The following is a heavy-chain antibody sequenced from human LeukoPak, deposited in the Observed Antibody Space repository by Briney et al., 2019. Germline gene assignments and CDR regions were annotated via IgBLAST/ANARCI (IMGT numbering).Heavy chain of an antibody. J-gene: IGHJ4*02. V-gene: IGHV4-34*01. CDR1: GGSFSGYY. D-gene: IGHD6-19*01. CDR2: INHSGST. CDR3: ARSHRKPSGWYIRYFDY. Sequence: SETLSLTCAVYGGSFSGYYWSWIRQPPGKGLEWIGEINHSGSTNYNPSLKSRVTISVDTSKNQFSLKLSSVTAADTAVYYCARSHRKPSGWYIRYFDYWGQGTLVTVSS.